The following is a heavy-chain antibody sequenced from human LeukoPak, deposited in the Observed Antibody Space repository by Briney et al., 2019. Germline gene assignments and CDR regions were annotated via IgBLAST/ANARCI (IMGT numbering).Heavy chain of an antibody. V-gene: IGHV4-31*03. Sequence: SETLSLTCTVSGGSINSGGYYWNWIRQHPGKGLEWIGYIYYSGSTYYNPSLKSRVSISVDTSKKQFSLKLSSVTAADTAVYYCARGGFVGSRYYYDGTVGAKDWYFALWGRGTLVTVSS. CDR1: GGSINSGGYY. CDR3: ARGGFVGSRYYYDGTVGAKDWYFAL. D-gene: IGHD3-22*01. J-gene: IGHJ2*01. CDR2: IYYSGST.